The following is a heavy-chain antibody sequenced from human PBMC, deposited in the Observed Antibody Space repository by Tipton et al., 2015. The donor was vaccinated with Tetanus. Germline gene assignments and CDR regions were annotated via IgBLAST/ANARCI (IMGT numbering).Heavy chain of an antibody. CDR2: MNLNSGNT. CDR3: ARGATMVGGISPSNYYGMDV. J-gene: IGHJ6*02. CDR1: GYTFASYG. D-gene: IGHD3-10*01. V-gene: IGHV1-8*01. Sequence: QVQLVQPGAEVRKPGASVKVSCKASGYTFASYGINWVRQAAGQGLEWMGWMNLNSGNTAFAQKLQGRVTMTSDTSISTAYVELSSLISEDTAIYYCARGATMVGGISPSNYYGMDVWGQGTTVTVSS.